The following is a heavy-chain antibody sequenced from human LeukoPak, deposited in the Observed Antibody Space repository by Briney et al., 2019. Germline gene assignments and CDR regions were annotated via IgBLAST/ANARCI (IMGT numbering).Heavy chain of an antibody. CDR2: ISVSGTGK. Sequence: GGSLRLSCAASGFPFNTYAMNWVRQAPGRGLEWVSLISVSGTGKYYADSVKGRFTISRDNSKNTLYLQMNSLRAEDTAVYYCAKPYYDFWSGYDYWGQGTLVTVSS. CDR3: AKPYYDFWSGYDY. J-gene: IGHJ4*02. V-gene: IGHV3-23*01. CDR1: GFPFNTYA. D-gene: IGHD3-3*01.